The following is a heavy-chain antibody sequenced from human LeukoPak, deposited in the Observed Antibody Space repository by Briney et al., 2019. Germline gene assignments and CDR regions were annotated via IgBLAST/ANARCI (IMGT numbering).Heavy chain of an antibody. CDR2: INHSGST. Sequence: SETLSLTCAVYGGSFSGYYWSWIRQSPGKGLEWIGEINHSGSTNYNPSLKSRVTISVDTSKNQFSLKLSSVTAADTAMYYCARRLLGYCSGGSCYSGYFQHWGQGTLVTVSS. CDR1: GGSFSGYY. V-gene: IGHV4-34*01. J-gene: IGHJ1*01. CDR3: ARRLLGYCSGGSCYSGYFQH. D-gene: IGHD2-15*01.